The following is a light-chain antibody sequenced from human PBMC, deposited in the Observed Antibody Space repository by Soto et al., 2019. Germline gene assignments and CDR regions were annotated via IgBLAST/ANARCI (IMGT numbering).Light chain of an antibody. CDR3: QQPSHWPPWT. J-gene: IGKJ1*01. V-gene: IGKV3-11*01. Sequence: EVVLTQSPATLSLPPGERATLSCRASENVRTFVDWYQQKPGQAPRLLIYGASNRATGIPARFSGSGSGTDFTLTSSNLVPEDFAVYYCQQPSHWPPWTFGQRTRVEIQ. CDR2: GAS. CDR1: ENVRTF.